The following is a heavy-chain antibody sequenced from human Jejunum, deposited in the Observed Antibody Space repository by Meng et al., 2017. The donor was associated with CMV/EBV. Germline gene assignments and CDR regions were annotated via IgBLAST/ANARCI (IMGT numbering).Heavy chain of an antibody. J-gene: IGHJ4*02. CDR3: ARGVVTMIRYYFDY. D-gene: IGHD3-22*01. CDR1: GYTVTSYG. V-gene: IGHV1-18*01. CDR2: ISPYNGNT. Sequence: GYTVTSYGISWVRQAPGQGLEWMGWISPYNGNTHYGQKLQGRVTMTTDTSTSTAYKELRSLRSDDTAVYYCARGVVTMIRYYFDYWGQGTLVTVSS.